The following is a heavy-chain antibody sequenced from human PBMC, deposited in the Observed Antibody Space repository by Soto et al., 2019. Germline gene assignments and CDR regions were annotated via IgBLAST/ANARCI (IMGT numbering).Heavy chain of an antibody. CDR2: ISYDGNNK. V-gene: IGHV3-30*18. CDR3: AKGEQWLVL. CDR1: GFTFSSYG. Sequence: GGSLRLSCAASGFTFSSYGMHWVRQAPGKGLEWVAVISYDGNNKYYADSVKGRFTISRDNSKNTLYLQMNSLRAEDTAVYYCAKGEQWLVLWGQGTLVTVSS. J-gene: IGHJ4*02. D-gene: IGHD6-19*01.